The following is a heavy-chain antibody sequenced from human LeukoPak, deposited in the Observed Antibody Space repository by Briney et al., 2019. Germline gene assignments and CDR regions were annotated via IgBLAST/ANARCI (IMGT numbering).Heavy chain of an antibody. CDR2: IYSGGST. J-gene: IGHJ4*02. Sequence: PGGSLRLSCAASGFTVSSTYMSWVRQAPGKGLEWVSLIYSGGSTDYADSVKGRFTISRDNSKNSLYLQMNSLRVEDTAVYYCGGGSGWSHEFWGQGALVTVSS. V-gene: IGHV3-53*01. CDR3: GGGSGWSHEF. D-gene: IGHD6-13*01. CDR1: GFTVSSTY.